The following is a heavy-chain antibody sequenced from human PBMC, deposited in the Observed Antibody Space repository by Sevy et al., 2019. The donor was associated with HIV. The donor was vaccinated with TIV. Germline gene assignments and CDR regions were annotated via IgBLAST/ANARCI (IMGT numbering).Heavy chain of an antibody. D-gene: IGHD2-15*01. CDR2: ISSSGRST. CDR1: GFTFNSYA. J-gene: IGHJ6*02. Sequence: GGSLRLSCAASGFTFNSYAMNWVRQAPGKGLEWVSSISSSGRSTYYTDSVEGRFTIPKDNFNNTLYLQMSSLRADDTAVYYCAKGYCSGGSCPRDYYYYGMDVWGQGTTVTVSS. V-gene: IGHV3-23*01. CDR3: AKGYCSGGSCPRDYYYYGMDV.